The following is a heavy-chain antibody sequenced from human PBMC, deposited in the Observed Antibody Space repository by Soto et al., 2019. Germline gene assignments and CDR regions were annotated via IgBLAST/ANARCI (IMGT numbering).Heavy chain of an antibody. Sequence: ASVNVSCTASGYTFTGYYMHWVRQAPGQGLEWMGWINPNSGGTNYAQKFQGRVTMTRDTSISTAYMELSRLRSDDTAVYYCATDIGNWNYPYYGMDVWGQGTTVTVSS. CDR2: INPNSGGT. CDR1: GYTFTGYY. V-gene: IGHV1-2*02. D-gene: IGHD1-1*01. J-gene: IGHJ6*02. CDR3: ATDIGNWNYPYYGMDV.